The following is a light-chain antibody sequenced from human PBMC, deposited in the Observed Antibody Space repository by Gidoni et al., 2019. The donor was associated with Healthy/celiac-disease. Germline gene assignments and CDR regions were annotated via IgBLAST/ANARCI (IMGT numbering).Light chain of an antibody. CDR1: KLGDKY. CDR3: QAWDSSTVV. CDR2: QDS. Sequence: YELTQPPSVSVSPGQTASITCSGDKLGDKYACWYQQKPGQSPVLVIYQDSKRPSGIPERFSGSNSGNTATLPIRGTQAMDEADYYCQAWDSSTVVFGGGTKLTVL. V-gene: IGLV3-1*01. J-gene: IGLJ2*01.